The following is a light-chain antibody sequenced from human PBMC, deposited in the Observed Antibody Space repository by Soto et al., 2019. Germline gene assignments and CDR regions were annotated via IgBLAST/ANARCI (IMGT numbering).Light chain of an antibody. CDR1: QSIRNY. Sequence: EIVLTQSPATLSLSPGERATLSCSASQSIRNYLAWYQQKPGQSPRLLIYDASNRATDVPARFSGSGSWTDFTLSISSLAPEDFAVEFCQQRSNWPLTFGPGTKVDIK. CDR2: DAS. V-gene: IGKV3-11*01. J-gene: IGKJ3*01. CDR3: QQRSNWPLT.